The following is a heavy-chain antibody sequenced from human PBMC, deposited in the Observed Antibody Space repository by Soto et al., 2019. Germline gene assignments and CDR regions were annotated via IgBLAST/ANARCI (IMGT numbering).Heavy chain of an antibody. CDR1: GGSLSTNP. D-gene: IGHD2-15*01. V-gene: IGHV1-69*06. Sequence: QVQLVQSGTEVKKPGSSVKVSCKASGGSLSTNPISRVRQAPGQGLEWMGGTGSGTGPGNHAQKFQGRLTVTADKSTSTVYMELTNLATEDTAVYYCARRDSGGFYRFFDSWGQGTLVTVSS. J-gene: IGHJ4*02. CDR2: TGSGTGPG. CDR3: ARRDSGGFYRFFDS.